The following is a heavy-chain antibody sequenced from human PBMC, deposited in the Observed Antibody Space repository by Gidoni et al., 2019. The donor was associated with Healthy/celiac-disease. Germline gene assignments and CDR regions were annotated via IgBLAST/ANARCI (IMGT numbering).Heavy chain of an antibody. CDR1: GGSISSSSYY. CDR3: ARSNAAAGSAFDI. V-gene: IGHV4-39*01. CDR2: IYYSGST. D-gene: IGHD6-13*01. J-gene: IGHJ3*02. Sequence: QLQLQESGPGLVKPSETLSLTCTVSGGSISSSSYYWGWLRQPPGKGLEWIGSIYYSGSTYYNPSLKSRVTISVDTSKNQFSLKLSSVTAADTAVYYCARSNAAAGSAFDIWGQGTMVTVSS.